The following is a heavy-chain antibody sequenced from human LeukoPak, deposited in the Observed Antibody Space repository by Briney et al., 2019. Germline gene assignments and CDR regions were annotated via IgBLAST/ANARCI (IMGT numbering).Heavy chain of an antibody. D-gene: IGHD3-9*01. Sequence: GASVKVYCKASGYTFTSVGITWVHQAPGHGLNWMAWISADKENTNYAQKFQGRVTMTTDTATNTAYMELRSLRSDDTAVYYCVFFCKQKTAYEILTGQSFDYWGQGTLVTVSS. J-gene: IGHJ4*02. CDR2: ISADKENT. CDR1: GYTFTSVG. CDR3: VFFCKQKTAYEILTGQSFDY. V-gene: IGHV1-18*01.